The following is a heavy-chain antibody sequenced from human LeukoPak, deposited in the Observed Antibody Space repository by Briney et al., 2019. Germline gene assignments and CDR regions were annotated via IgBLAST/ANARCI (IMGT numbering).Heavy chain of an antibody. D-gene: IGHD3-10*01. CDR1: GFTFSSYE. V-gene: IGHV4-39*01. CDR2: IYYSGST. CDR3: ARHPPELLWFGEPNDY. J-gene: IGHJ4*02. Sequence: PGGSLRLSCAASGFTFSSYEMNWVRQPPGKGLEWIGSIYYSGSTYYNPSLKSRVTISVDTSKNQFSLKLSSVTAADTAVYYCARHPPELLWFGEPNDYWGQGTLVTVSS.